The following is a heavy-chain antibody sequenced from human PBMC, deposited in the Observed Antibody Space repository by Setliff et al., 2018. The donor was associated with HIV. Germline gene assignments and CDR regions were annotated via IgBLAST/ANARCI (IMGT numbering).Heavy chain of an antibody. J-gene: IGHJ6*02. CDR1: EFTNFW. CDR3: AKDWKVWFGELSQDYYYGMDV. V-gene: IGHV3-30*02. CDR2: IRYDGSNK. Sequence: GGSLRLSCSASEFTNFWMAWVRQAPGKGLEWVAFIRYDGSNKYYADSVKGRFTISRDNSKNTLYLQMNSLRAEDTAVYYCAKDWKVWFGELSQDYYYGMDVWGQGTTVTVSS. D-gene: IGHD3-10*01.